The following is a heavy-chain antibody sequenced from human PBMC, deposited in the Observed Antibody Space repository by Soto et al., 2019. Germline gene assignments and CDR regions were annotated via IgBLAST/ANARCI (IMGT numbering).Heavy chain of an antibody. Sequence: GGSLRLSCAASGFTFSSYGMHWVRQATGKGLEWVAVISYDGSNKYYADSVKGRFTISRDNSKNTLYLQMNSLRAEDTAVYYCAKDFDYYGSGSSNPDIWGQGTMVTVSS. D-gene: IGHD3-10*01. CDR2: ISYDGSNK. CDR3: AKDFDYYGSGSSNPDI. V-gene: IGHV3-30*18. J-gene: IGHJ3*02. CDR1: GFTFSSYG.